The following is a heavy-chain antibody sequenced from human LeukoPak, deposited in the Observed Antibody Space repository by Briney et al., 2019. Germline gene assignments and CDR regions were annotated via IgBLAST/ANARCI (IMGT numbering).Heavy chain of an antibody. CDR1: GGSISSSNW. Sequence: SETLSLTCAVSGGSISSSNWWSWVRQPPGKGLEWIGEIYHSGSTNYNQPLKSRVPISVDKSKNQFSLKLRSVTAADTAVYYCARETGYAYGRAPLDYWGQGTLVTVSS. CDR3: ARETGYAYGRAPLDY. CDR2: IYHSGST. J-gene: IGHJ4*02. V-gene: IGHV4-4*02. D-gene: IGHD5-18*01.